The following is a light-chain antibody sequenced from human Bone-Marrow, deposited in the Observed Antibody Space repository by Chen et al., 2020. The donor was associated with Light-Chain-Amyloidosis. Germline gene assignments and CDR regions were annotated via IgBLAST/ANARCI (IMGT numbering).Light chain of an antibody. CDR1: VLSNQY. CDR3: QSADTTASFRV. Sequence: STELTQPPSVSVSRGQTARITCSGDVLSNQYGYWYQQKPSQAPVMLIYKDKERPSGIPERFSGSNSGTTVTLTIRGVQSEDEADYYCQSADTTASFRVFGGVTKLTVL. CDR2: KDK. J-gene: IGLJ3*02. V-gene: IGLV3-25*03.